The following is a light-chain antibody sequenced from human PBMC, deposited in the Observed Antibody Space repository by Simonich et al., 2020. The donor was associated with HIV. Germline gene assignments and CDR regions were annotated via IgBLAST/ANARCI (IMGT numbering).Light chain of an antibody. CDR1: SVSVSTSYY. CDR2: STN. CDR3: VLYMGSGISV. V-gene: IGLV8-61*01. J-gene: IGLJ3*02. Sequence: TVVTQETSSSVSPGGTVTLTFALSSVSVSTSYYPTWYHQTPGQPPRTLIYSTNTRSSGVPDRFSGSILGNKAVLTITGAQADDEGDYYCVLYMGSGISVFGGGTKLTVL.